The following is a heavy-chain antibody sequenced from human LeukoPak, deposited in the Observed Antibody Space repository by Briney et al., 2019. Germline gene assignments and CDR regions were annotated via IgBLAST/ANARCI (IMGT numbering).Heavy chain of an antibody. J-gene: IGHJ6*02. CDR1: GGSFSGYY. CDR3: ARFYYDSSGYYSFYYYGMDV. CDR2: INHSGST. D-gene: IGHD3-22*01. V-gene: IGHV4-34*01. Sequence: SETLSLTCAVYGGSFSGYYWSWIRQPPGKGLEWIGEINHSGSTNYNPSLKSRVTISVDTSKNQFSLKLSSVTAADTAVYYCARFYYDSSGYYSFYYYGMDVWGQGTTVTVSS.